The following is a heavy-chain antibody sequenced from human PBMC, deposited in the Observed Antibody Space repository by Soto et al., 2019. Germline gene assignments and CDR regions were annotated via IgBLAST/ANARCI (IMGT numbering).Heavy chain of an antibody. CDR2: IYYSGST. J-gene: IGHJ5*02. CDR3: AREDGSGATDNWFDP. D-gene: IGHD3-10*01. Sequence: QVQLQESGPGLVKPSETLSLTCTVSGGSISSYYWSWIRQPPGKGLEWIGYIYYSGSTNYNPSLKSRVTTSVDTSKNQFSLKLSSVTAADTAVYYCAREDGSGATDNWFDPWGQGTLVTVSS. CDR1: GGSISSYY. V-gene: IGHV4-59*01.